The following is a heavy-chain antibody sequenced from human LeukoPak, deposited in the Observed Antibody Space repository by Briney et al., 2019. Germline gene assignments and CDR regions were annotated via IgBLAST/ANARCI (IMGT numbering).Heavy chain of an antibody. CDR1: GFTFSSYA. CDR3: ARVSTGWYGYYFDY. V-gene: IGHV3-48*01. D-gene: IGHD6-19*01. CDR2: ISSGSSTI. Sequence: HPGGSLRLSCAASGFTFSSYAMSWVRQAPGKGLEWVSYISSGSSTIYYADSMKGRFTISRDNAKNSLYLQMNSLRAEDTAVYYCARVSTGWYGYYFDYWGQGTLVTVSS. J-gene: IGHJ4*02.